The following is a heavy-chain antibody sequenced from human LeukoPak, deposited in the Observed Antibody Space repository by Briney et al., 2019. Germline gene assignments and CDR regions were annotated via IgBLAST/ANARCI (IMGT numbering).Heavy chain of an antibody. CDR2: IIPIFGTA. V-gene: IGHV1-69*01. CDR1: VGTFSSYA. Sequence: ASVKVSCKASVGTFSSYAISWVRQAPGQGLEWMGGIIPIFGTANYAQKFQGRVTITADESTSTAYMELSSLRSEDTAVYYCARDVSLYCSSTSCYRDYYYYGMDVWGQGTTVTVSS. D-gene: IGHD2-2*01. CDR3: ARDVSLYCSSTSCYRDYYYYGMDV. J-gene: IGHJ6*02.